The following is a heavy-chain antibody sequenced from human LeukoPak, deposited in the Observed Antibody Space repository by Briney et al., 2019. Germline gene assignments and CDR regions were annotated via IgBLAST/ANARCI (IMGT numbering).Heavy chain of an antibody. CDR3: ARDPYDYRYDSSGYRLDY. CDR2: INPNSGGT. V-gene: IGHV1-2*02. J-gene: IGHJ4*02. D-gene: IGHD3-22*01. Sequence: GASVKVSCKASGYTFTGYYMHWVRQAPGQGLEWMGWINPNSGGTNYAQKFQGRVTMTRDTSISTAYMELSRLRSDDTAVYYCARDPYDYRYDSSGYRLDYWGQGTLVTVSS. CDR1: GYTFTGYY.